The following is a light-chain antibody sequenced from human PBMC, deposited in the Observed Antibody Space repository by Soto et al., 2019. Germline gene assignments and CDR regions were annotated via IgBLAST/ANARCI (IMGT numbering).Light chain of an antibody. CDR2: KAS. J-gene: IGKJ1*01. V-gene: IGKV1-5*03. CDR1: QNIKSW. CDR3: QQFNSWSTWT. Sequence: DIQMTQSPPTLSASVGDRVTITCRASQNIKSWLAWYQQKPGKAPKLLIYKASSFESGVPSRFSGSGYGTEFTLTISSLQPDDFATYYCQQFNSWSTWTFGQGTNVE.